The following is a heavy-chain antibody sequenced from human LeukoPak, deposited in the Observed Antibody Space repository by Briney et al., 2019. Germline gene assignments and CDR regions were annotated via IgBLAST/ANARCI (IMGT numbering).Heavy chain of an antibody. J-gene: IGHJ6*04. CDR3: AELGITMIGGV. D-gene: IGHD3-10*02. CDR2: ISSSGSTI. CDR1: GFTVSSNY. Sequence: SGGSLRLSCAASGFTVSSNYMSWVRQAPGKGLEWVSYISSSGSTIYYADSVKGRFTISRDNAKNSLYLQMNSLRAEDTAVYYCAELGITMIGGVWGKGTTVTISS. V-gene: IGHV3-11*04.